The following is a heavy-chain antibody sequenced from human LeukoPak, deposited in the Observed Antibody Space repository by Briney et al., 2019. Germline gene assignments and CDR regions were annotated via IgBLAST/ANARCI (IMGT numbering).Heavy chain of an antibody. V-gene: IGHV5-51*01. CDR2: IYPGDSDS. CDR1: GYNFTNSW. J-gene: IGHJ4*02. Sequence: GESLKISCKASGYNFTNSWIGWVRQMPGKGLEWMGIIYPGDSDSRYSPSFQGQVTISADKSIRTAYLHWSSLKASDTAMYYCARHPDDSSGYYPDYWGQGTLVTVSS. CDR3: ARHPDDSSGYYPDY. D-gene: IGHD3-22*01.